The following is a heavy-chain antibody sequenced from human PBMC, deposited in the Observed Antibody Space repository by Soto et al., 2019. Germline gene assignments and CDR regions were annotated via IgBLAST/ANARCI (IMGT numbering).Heavy chain of an antibody. CDR2: VHHSWGS. V-gene: IGHV4-59*08. J-gene: IGHJ6*02. CDR1: GGSISSYY. D-gene: IGHD3-10*01. CDR3: ARQGFGQLHGLVEV. Sequence: QVQLQESGPGLVKPSETMSLSCTVSGGSISSYYWSWFRQSPGKRMDWIGYVHHSWGSSYNPSLQSRVAISQDTSKSQFSLTVTSVTATNTAVYSCARQGFGQLHGLVEVWGQGTTVTVSS.